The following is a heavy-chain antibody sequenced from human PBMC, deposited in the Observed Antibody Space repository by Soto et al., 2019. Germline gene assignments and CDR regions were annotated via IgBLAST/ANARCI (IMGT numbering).Heavy chain of an antibody. V-gene: IGHV1-69*02. J-gene: IGHJ2*01. CDR3: ASSYDYIWGSYRYTASWYFHL. CDR1: GGTFSSYT. CDR2: IIPILGIA. Sequence: QVQLVQSGAEVKKPGSSVKVSCKASGGTFSSYTISWVRQAPGQGLEWMGRIIPILGIANYAQKFQGRVTITADKSTSTAYMELSSLRSEDTAVYYCASSYDYIWGSYRYTASWYFHLWGRGTLVTVSS. D-gene: IGHD3-16*02.